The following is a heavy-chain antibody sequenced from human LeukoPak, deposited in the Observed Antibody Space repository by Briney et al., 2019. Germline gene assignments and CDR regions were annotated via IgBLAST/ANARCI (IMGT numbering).Heavy chain of an antibody. CDR1: GYTFSNYA. V-gene: IGHV1-18*01. CDR2: IGAYNGNP. Sequence: GASVKVSCKASGYTFSNYAISWVRQAPGQGLEWMGWIGAYNGNPDYTQSLQGRVTMTTDTSTSTAYMELRSLKSDDTAVYYCAREDPGGAFDVWGRGTMATVS. J-gene: IGHJ3*01. CDR3: AREDPGGAFDV. D-gene: IGHD3-16*01.